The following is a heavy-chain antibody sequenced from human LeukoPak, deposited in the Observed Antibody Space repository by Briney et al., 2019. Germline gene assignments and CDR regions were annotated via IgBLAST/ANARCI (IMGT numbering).Heavy chain of an antibody. V-gene: IGHV3-7*01. J-gene: IGHJ4*02. CDR3: AREYGSGYFDY. CDR1: GFTFSSYW. D-gene: IGHD3-10*01. Sequence: GGSLRLSCAASGFTFSSYWMSWVRQAPGKGLEWVANIKQDGSEKYYVDSVKGRFTISRDNAKNSLYLQMNSLRAEDTAAYYCAREYGSGYFDYWGQGTLVTVSS. CDR2: IKQDGSEK.